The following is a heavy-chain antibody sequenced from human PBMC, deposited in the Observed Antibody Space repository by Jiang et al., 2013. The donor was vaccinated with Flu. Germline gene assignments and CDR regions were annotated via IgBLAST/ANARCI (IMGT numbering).Heavy chain of an antibody. CDR2: VSTAGSYT. D-gene: IGHD3-22*01. Sequence: SGGDLVKPGGSLRLSCAASGFTFSAYTMNWVRQAPGKGLEWVSSVSTAGSYTYYADSVKGRFTISRDNAKNSLYLQMSSLRAEDTAVYYCARVLDSYDSTPDAFAIWGQGTTVTVSS. CDR1: GFTFSAYT. V-gene: IGHV3-21*01. CDR3: ARVLDSYDSTPDAFAI. J-gene: IGHJ3*02.